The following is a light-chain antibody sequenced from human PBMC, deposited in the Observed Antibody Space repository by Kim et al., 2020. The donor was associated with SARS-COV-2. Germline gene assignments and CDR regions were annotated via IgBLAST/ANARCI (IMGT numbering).Light chain of an antibody. CDR1: SSDVGSYNY. CDR3: CSYAGNYVVV. V-gene: IGLV2-11*01. J-gene: IGLJ3*02. CDR2: DVS. Sequence: QSALTQPRSVSGSPGQSVTISRTGTSSDVGSYNYVSWYQQHPGKAPKLMIYDVSKRPSGVPDRFSGSKSGNTASLTISGLQAEDEAHFYCCSYAGNYVVVFGGGTQLTVL.